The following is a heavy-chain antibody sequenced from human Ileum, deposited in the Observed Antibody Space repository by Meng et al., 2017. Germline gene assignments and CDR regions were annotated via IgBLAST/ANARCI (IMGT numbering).Heavy chain of an antibody. V-gene: IGHV2-5*02. Sequence: HISLQECGPTLVKPTQTLTLTCTFSGFSLSTSGVGVAWIRQPPGKALECLALIYWDDDKRYNPSLKNRLTITKGTSKNQVVLTMTNMDLVDTATYYCAHRLAYSSNYNVGWFDPWGQGTLVTVSS. CDR1: GFSLSTSGVG. CDR2: IYWDDDK. CDR3: AHRLAYSSNYNVGWFDP. J-gene: IGHJ5*02. D-gene: IGHD6-13*01.